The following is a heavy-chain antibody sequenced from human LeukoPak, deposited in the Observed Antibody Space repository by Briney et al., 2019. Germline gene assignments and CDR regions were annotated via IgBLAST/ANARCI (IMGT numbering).Heavy chain of an antibody. Sequence: ASVKVSCKASGYTFTAYYIHWVRQAPGQGLEWMGWINPNSGGTNYAQKFQGRVTMTRDTSISTAYMELSRLRSDDTAVYYCARSPMVRGAIMFFDYWGQGTLVTVSS. D-gene: IGHD3-10*01. CDR3: ARSPMVRGAIMFFDY. CDR1: GYTFTAYY. J-gene: IGHJ4*02. V-gene: IGHV1-2*02. CDR2: INPNSGGT.